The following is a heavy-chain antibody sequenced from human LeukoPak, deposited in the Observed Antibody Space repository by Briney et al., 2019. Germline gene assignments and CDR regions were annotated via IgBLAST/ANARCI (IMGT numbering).Heavy chain of an antibody. CDR1: GFTFSTYS. CDR2: IHEDGSQK. CDR3: TRDESGTVTNFRFDY. D-gene: IGHD4-17*01. J-gene: IGHJ4*02. Sequence: PGGSLRLSCAASGFTFSTYSMSWVGQAPGKGLKWVANIHEDGSQKMYVDSVKGRFTISRDNAKNSLYLQMNSLRAEDTAVYYCTRDESGTVTNFRFDYWGQGTLVTVSS. V-gene: IGHV3-7*01.